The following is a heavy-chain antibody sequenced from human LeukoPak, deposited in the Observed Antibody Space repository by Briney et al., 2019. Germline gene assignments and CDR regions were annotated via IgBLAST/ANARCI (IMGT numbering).Heavy chain of an antibody. D-gene: IGHD1-26*01. J-gene: IGHJ3*02. V-gene: IGHV4-34*01. CDR2: INHSGST. Sequence: PSETLSLTCAVYGGSFRGYYWSWIRQPPGKGLEWIGEINHSGSTNYNPSLKSRVTISVDTSKNQFSLKLSSVTAADTAVYYCARRVGATTWNNAFDIWGQGTMVTVSA. CDR3: ARRVGATTWNNAFDI. CDR1: GGSFRGYY.